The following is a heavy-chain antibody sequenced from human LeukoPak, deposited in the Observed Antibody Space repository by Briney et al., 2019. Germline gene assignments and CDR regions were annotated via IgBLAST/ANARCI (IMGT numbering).Heavy chain of an antibody. Sequence: SETLSLTSTVSGGSISSGGYYWSWIRQHPGKGLEWIGYIYYSGSTYYNPSLKSRVTISVDTSKNQFSLKLSSVTAADTAVYYCARGGSSSSRVDYWGQGTLVTVSS. J-gene: IGHJ4*02. CDR2: IYYSGST. CDR3: ARGGSSSSRVDY. D-gene: IGHD6-6*01. CDR1: GGSISSGGYY. V-gene: IGHV4-31*03.